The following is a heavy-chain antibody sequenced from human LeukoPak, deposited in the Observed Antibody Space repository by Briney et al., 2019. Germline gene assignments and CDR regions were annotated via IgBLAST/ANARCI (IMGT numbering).Heavy chain of an antibody. D-gene: IGHD6-6*01. CDR1: GYTFTSYA. V-gene: IGHV1-69*05. CDR2: IIPIFGTA. Sequence: ASVKVSCKASGYTFTSYAMHWVRQAPGQGLEWMGGIIPIFGTANYAQKFQGRVTITTDESTSTAYMELSSLRSEDTAVYYCARASIAAPRAFDIWGQGTMVTVSS. CDR3: ARASIAAPRAFDI. J-gene: IGHJ3*02.